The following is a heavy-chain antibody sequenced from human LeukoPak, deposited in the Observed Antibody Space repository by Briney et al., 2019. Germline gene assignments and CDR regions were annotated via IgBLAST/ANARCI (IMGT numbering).Heavy chain of an antibody. V-gene: IGHV3-53*01. CDR1: GFTFSDYY. J-gene: IGHJ1*01. CDR2: IYSGGST. D-gene: IGHD2-15*01. CDR3: ARAGKLYCSGGSCYPEYFQH. Sequence: GGSLRLSCAASGFTFSDYYMSWIRQAPGKGLEWVSVIYSGGSTYYADSVKGRFTISRDNSKNTLYLQMNSLRAEDTAVYYCARAGKLYCSGGSCYPEYFQHWGQGTLVTVSS.